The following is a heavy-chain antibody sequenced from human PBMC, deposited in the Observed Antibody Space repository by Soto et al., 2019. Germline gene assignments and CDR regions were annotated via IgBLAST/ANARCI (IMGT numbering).Heavy chain of an antibody. D-gene: IGHD6-19*01. J-gene: IGHJ6*03. Sequence: QVQLQQWGAGLLKPSETLSLTCAVYGGSFSGYYWSWIRQPPGKGLEWIGEINHSGSTNYNPSLKSRVTISVDTSKNQFSLKLSSVTAADTAVYYCARGNVAGTSLSDYYYYYMDVWGKGTTVTVSS. CDR3: ARGNVAGTSLSDYYYYYMDV. CDR2: INHSGST. CDR1: GGSFSGYY. V-gene: IGHV4-34*01.